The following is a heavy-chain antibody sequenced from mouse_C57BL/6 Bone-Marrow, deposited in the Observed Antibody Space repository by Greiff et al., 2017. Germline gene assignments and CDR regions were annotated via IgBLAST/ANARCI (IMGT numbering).Heavy chain of an antibody. D-gene: IGHD3-2*02. Sequence: VQLVESGGGLVKPGGSLKLSCAASGFTFSSYAMSWVRQTPEKRLEWVATISDGGSYTYYPDNVKGRFTISRDNAKNNLYLQMSHLKSEDTAMYYCARDGRQLRLLFAYWGQGTLVTVSA. CDR1: GFTFSSYA. CDR3: ARDGRQLRLLFAY. V-gene: IGHV5-4*01. J-gene: IGHJ3*01. CDR2: ISDGGSYT.